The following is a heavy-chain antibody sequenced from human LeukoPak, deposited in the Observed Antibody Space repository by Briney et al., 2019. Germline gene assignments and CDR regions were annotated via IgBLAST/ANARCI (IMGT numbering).Heavy chain of an antibody. CDR3: ARASGPFDY. D-gene: IGHD3-10*01. V-gene: IGHV3-33*01. J-gene: IGHJ4*02. CDR1: GFTFSIYG. CDR2: IWNDGSNK. Sequence: PGGSLRLSCAASGFTFSIYGMHWVRQAPGKGLEWEAVIWNDGSNKYYADSVKGRFTISRDNSKNTLYLQMNSLRAEDTAVYSCARASGPFDYWGQGTLVTVSS.